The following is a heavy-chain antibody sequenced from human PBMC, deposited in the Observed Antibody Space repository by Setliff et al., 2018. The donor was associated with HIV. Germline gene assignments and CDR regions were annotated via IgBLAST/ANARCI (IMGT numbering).Heavy chain of an antibody. CDR2: VDPADGET. D-gene: IGHD3-22*01. Sequence: GASVKVSCKASGFTFKHYYIYWVQQAPGKGLKWMGRVDPADGETIYAEQFKDRVTITADMSTHIAYMELSSLTSGDTAVYYCARDSSGVLSLRYMDVWGKGTTVTVSS. V-gene: IGHV1-69-2*01. CDR1: GFTFKHYY. CDR3: ARDSSGVLSLRYMDV. J-gene: IGHJ6*03.